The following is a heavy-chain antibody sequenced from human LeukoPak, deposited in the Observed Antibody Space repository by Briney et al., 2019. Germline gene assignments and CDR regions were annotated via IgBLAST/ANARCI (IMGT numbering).Heavy chain of an antibody. CDR3: ARISLSGWANDY. CDR1: GFTFSSYG. CDR2: IWYDGSNK. Sequence: GGSLRLSCAASGFTFSSYGMHWVRQAPGKGLEWVAVIWYDGSNKYYADSVKGRFTISRDNSKNTLYLQMNSLRAEDTAVYYCARISLSGWANDYWGQGTLVTVSS. V-gene: IGHV3-33*01. J-gene: IGHJ4*02. D-gene: IGHD6-19*01.